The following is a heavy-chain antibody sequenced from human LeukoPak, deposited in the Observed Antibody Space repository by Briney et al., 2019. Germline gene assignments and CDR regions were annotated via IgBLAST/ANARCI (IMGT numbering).Heavy chain of an antibody. D-gene: IGHD2-2*01. J-gene: IGHJ1*01. Sequence: ASVKVSCKASGYTFTSYDINWVRQATGQGLEWMGWMNPNSGNTGYAQKFQGRVTITRNTSISTAYMELSSLRSEDTAVYYCARGYCSSTSCYQSDRHFEYFQHWGQGTLVTVSS. V-gene: IGHV1-8*03. CDR2: MNPNSGNT. CDR1: GYTFTSYD. CDR3: ARGYCSSTSCYQSDRHFEYFQH.